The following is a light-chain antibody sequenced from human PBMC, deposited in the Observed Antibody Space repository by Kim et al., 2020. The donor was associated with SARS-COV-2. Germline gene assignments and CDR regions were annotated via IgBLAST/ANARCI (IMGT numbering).Light chain of an antibody. CDR3: QQTYSAPLT. CDR2: ASF. J-gene: IGKJ4*01. Sequence: DIQLTQSPSSLSASIGERVAITCRTSQYIASYLSWYQQKPGKAPKLLIRASFILQTGAPTRFSGSVSGMDFTLTISSLRPEDVATYYCQQTYSAPLTFGGGTKVDIK. CDR1: QYIASY. V-gene: IGKV1-39*01.